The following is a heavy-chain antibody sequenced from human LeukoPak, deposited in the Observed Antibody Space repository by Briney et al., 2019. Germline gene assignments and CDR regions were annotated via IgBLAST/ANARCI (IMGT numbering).Heavy chain of an antibody. Sequence: SETLSLTCTVSGGSISSGSYYWSWIRQPAGKGLEWIGRVYSSGSTDYNPSLKSRLSISVDTSKIQFSLRLSSVTVADTAVYYCARLNILTGYYTVDYWGQGTLVTVSS. CDR1: GGSISSGSYY. CDR3: ARLNILTGYYTVDY. J-gene: IGHJ4*02. V-gene: IGHV4-61*02. D-gene: IGHD3-9*01. CDR2: VYSSGST.